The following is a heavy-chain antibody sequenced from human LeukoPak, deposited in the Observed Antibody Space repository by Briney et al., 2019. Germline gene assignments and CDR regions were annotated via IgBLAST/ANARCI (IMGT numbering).Heavy chain of an antibody. CDR3: ARVGGGNYYYYGMDV. J-gene: IGHJ6*02. V-gene: IGHV4-59*01. CDR2: IHYSGST. Sequence: SETLSLTCTVSGGSITSFYWTWIRQPPGNGLEWIRNIHYSGSTNYNPSVKSRVTISVDTSNNQFSLKLNSGTAADTAVYYCARVGGGNYYYYGMDVWGQGTTVTVSS. CDR1: GGSITSFY. D-gene: IGHD2-15*01.